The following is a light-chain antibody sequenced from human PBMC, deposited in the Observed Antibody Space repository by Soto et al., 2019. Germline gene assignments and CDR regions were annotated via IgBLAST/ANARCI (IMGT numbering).Light chain of an antibody. J-gene: IGKJ4*01. Sequence: EIVMTQSPATLSVSPGEGLNLSCRASESVYSYLAWYQQKPGQAPRLLIYGASTRATGIPARFSGSGSGTEFTLTISSLQSEDFAVYYCQKYHNWPPTFGGGTRVDIK. CDR2: GAS. V-gene: IGKV3-15*01. CDR3: QKYHNWPPT. CDR1: ESVYSY.